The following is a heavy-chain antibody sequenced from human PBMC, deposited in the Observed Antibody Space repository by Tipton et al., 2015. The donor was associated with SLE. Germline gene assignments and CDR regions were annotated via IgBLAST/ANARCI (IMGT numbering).Heavy chain of an antibody. D-gene: IGHD5-12*01. CDR1: GVSVSTSNW. J-gene: IGHJ4*02. V-gene: IGHV4-4*02. CDR3: AREYSGYDYRTFDH. Sequence: TLSLTCAVSGVSVSTSNWWSWVRQTPGKGLERIGEIYHSGSTNYNPSLKSRVTISVDKSKNHFSMHLTSVTATDTAVYYCAREYSGYDYRTFDHWGQGTLVTVSS. CDR2: IYHSGST.